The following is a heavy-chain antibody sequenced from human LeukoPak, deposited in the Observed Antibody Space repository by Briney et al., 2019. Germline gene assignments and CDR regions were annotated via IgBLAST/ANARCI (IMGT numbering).Heavy chain of an antibody. V-gene: IGHV3-49*04. J-gene: IGHJ6*02. CDR3: ARGPIYLWLYNGMDV. Sequence: HPGGSLRLSCTGSGFSLGDHAMSWVRQAPGKGLEWVGFIRSKAYGGTTEYAASVKGRFTISRDDSKNIVYLQMSSLKTEDTAVYYCARGPIYLWLYNGMDVWGQGTTVTVSS. CDR1: GFSLGDHA. CDR2: IRSKAYGGTT. D-gene: IGHD3-9*01.